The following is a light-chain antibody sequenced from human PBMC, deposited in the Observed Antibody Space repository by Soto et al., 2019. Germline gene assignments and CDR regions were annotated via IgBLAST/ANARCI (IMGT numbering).Light chain of an antibody. J-gene: IGKJ2*01. CDR2: GVS. CDR3: QQYSSLPHT. CDR1: QSVTNNY. Sequence: ESVLTQSPGTLSLSPGERATLPCRATQSVTNNYFAWYQQKPGQSPRLLIYGVSSRATDIPDRFSGSGSGTDFTLTISRLEPEDFVVYYCQQYSSLPHTFGQGTKLEVK. V-gene: IGKV3-20*01.